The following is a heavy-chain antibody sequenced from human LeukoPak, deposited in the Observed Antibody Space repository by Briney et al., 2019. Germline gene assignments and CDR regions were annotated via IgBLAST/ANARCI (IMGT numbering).Heavy chain of an antibody. Sequence: PWGSLRLSCAAYGFIFSNYGMHWVRPAPGKGLEWVAFIRYDGSNKYYGDSVKDRFSIYRDNSKNTLYLQMNSLRAEDTAVYYCAKVPCSTTTCYSYYMDVWAKGTTVTVSS. CDR3: AKVPCSTTTCYSYYMDV. CDR2: IRYDGSNK. D-gene: IGHD2/OR15-2a*01. V-gene: IGHV3-30*02. CDR1: GFIFSNYG. J-gene: IGHJ6*03.